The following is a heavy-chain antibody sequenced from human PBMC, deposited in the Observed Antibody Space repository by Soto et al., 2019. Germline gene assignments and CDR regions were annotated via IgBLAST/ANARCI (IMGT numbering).Heavy chain of an antibody. CDR1: GFTFSGYW. CDR2: IGGSGVIT. V-gene: IGHV3-23*01. Sequence: WGSLRLSCAASGFTFSGYWMTWVRQAPGKGLEWVSSIGGSGVITYYADSVKGRFTISRDNSRNTLFLHMNSLRADDTAVYHCAKDPNGDYVGAFDSWGQGTLVTVSS. D-gene: IGHD4-17*01. CDR3: AKDPNGDYVGAFDS. J-gene: IGHJ4*02.